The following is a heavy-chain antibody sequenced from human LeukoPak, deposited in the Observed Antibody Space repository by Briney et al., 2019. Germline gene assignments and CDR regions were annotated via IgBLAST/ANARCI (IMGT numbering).Heavy chain of an antibody. CDR3: ARDVSSSPGVGWFDP. D-gene: IGHD6-6*01. Sequence: ASVKVSCKASGYSFISYGITWVRQAPGQGLEWMGWISPYNGNTNYAQKLQGRVTMTTDTSTSTAYMELRSLRSDDTAVYYCARDVSSSPGVGWFDPWGQGTLVTVSS. J-gene: IGHJ5*02. CDR1: GYSFISYG. V-gene: IGHV1-18*01. CDR2: ISPYNGNT.